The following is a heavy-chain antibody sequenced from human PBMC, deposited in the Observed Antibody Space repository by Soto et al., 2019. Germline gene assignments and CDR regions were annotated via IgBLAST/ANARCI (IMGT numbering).Heavy chain of an antibody. CDR3: ATDPGRDDY. Sequence: SLRLSCAASGFTFSSHTMNWVRRTPGKGLEWVSSITGGSDYLYYADSVKGRFTISRDNAKNSLYLQMNSLSPEDTAVYYCATDPGRDDYWGQGTLVTVSS. CDR2: ITGGSDYL. CDR1: GFTFSSHT. V-gene: IGHV3-21*01. J-gene: IGHJ4*02. D-gene: IGHD2-15*01.